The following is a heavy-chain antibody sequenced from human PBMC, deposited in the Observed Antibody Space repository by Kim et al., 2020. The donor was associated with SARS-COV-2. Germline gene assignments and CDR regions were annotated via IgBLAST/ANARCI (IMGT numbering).Heavy chain of an antibody. D-gene: IGHD3-16*01. J-gene: IGHJ4*02. Sequence: GHGNTIYSQKIHGRFTFTTDTSASTAYMELSFLRSEDSAVYYCLGGFYFDYWGQGTLVTVSS. V-gene: IGHV1-3*01. CDR3: LGGFYFDY. CDR2: GHGNT.